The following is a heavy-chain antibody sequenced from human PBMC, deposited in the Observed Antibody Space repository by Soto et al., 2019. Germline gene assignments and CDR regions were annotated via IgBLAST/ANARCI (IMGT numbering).Heavy chain of an antibody. CDR2: IDWDDGK. Sequence: SGPTLVNPTRTLALTCTFSGFSLSTLGMYISWIRQPPGKALEWLAVIDWDDGKYYSTSLKTRLTISKDTSKNQVVLTMTNMDPVDTATYYCARSSRGFTIFGVVDFDYWGQGTLVTVS. V-gene: IGHV2-70*01. J-gene: IGHJ4*02. CDR3: ARSSRGFTIFGVVDFDY. CDR1: GFSLSTLGMY. D-gene: IGHD3-3*01.